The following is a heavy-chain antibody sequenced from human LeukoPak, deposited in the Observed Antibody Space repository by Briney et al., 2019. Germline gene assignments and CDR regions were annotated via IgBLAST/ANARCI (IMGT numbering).Heavy chain of an antibody. V-gene: IGHV1-46*01. CDR2: IYPRDGST. CDR3: TRDQEGFDY. Sequence: ASVKVSCKASGYTFTSNYIHWVRQAPGQGLEWMGMIYPRDGSTSYAQKFQGRVTVTRDTSTSTVHMELSGLRSEDTAVYYCTRDQEGFDYWGQGTLVTVSS. J-gene: IGHJ4*02. CDR1: GYTFTSNY.